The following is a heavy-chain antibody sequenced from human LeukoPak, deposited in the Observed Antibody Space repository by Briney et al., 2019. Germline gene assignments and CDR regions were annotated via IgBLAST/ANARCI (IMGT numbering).Heavy chain of an antibody. D-gene: IGHD4-17*01. CDR3: AKVGTTVTTHWYFDV. CDR2: ISYDGTNK. J-gene: IGHJ2*01. Sequence: AWRSLRLSCAASGFNFRSYGMHWVRQAPGKGLEWVTVISYDGTNKYFAESVKGRFSISRDNSKNTLYLQMNSLRSEDTAVYYCAKVGTTVTTHWYFDVWGRGTLVTVSS. V-gene: IGHV3-30*18. CDR1: GFNFRSYG.